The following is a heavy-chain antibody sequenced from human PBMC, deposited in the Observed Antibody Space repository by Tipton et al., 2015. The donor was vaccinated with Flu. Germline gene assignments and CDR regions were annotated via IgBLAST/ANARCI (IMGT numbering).Heavy chain of an antibody. J-gene: IGHJ5*02. CDR2: IFHSGST. D-gene: IGHD1-1*01. Sequence: TLSLTCSVPGDSMTSSRYYWGWIRQPPGKGLERIGCIFHSGSTYYNPPPKSRVTISVDTSKNQFSLKLISVTAADTAVYYCARVSPGVESWFDPWGQGTLVTVSS. CDR1: GDSMTSSRYY. V-gene: IGHV4-39*07. CDR3: ARVSPGVESWFDP.